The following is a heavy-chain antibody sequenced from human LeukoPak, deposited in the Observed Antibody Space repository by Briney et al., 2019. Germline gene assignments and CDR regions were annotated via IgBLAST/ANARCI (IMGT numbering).Heavy chain of an antibody. D-gene: IGHD2/OR15-2a*01. V-gene: IGHV3-74*01. CDR2: INTDGSST. CDR3: ARSIGSSTLYGPPDY. Sequence: GGSLRLSCAASGFTFSSYWMHWVRQAPGKGLVWVSRINTDGSSTSYADSVKGRFTISRDNAKNTLYLQMNSLRAEDTAVYYCARSIGSSTLYGPPDYWGQGTLVTVSS. CDR1: GFTFSSYW. J-gene: IGHJ4*02.